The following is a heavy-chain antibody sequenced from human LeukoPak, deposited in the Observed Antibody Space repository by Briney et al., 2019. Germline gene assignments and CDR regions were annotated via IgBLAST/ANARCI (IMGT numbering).Heavy chain of an antibody. D-gene: IGHD3-22*01. CDR1: GFTFRNYA. J-gene: IGHJ4*02. CDR2: ISGSAGST. CDR3: AKAPVGANYYDSSGYFDH. Sequence: GGSLRLSCAASGFTFRNYAMSWVRQAPGEGLEWVSGISGSAGSTNYADSVKGRFTISRDNSKNTLYLEMNSLRAEDTAIYYRAKAPVGANYYDSSGYFDHWGQGTLVTVSS. V-gene: IGHV3-23*01.